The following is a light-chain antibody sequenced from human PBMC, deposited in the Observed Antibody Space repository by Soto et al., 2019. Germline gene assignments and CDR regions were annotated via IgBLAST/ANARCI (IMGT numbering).Light chain of an antibody. J-gene: IGLJ2*01. V-gene: IGLV2-8*01. CDR2: DVS. Sequence: QPVLTQPPSASGSPGQSVTISCTGTSSDVGGYNYVSWYQQHPGKAPKLMIYDVSKRPSGVPDRFSGSKSGNTASLTVSGLQAEDEADYYCSSYAGSNGVVFGGGTKVTVL. CDR3: SSYAGSNGVV. CDR1: SSDVGGYNY.